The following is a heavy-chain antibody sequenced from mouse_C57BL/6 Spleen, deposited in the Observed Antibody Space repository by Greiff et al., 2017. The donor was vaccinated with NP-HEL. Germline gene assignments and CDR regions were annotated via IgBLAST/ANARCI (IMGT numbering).Heavy chain of an antibody. Sequence: LQQSGASVKISCKASGYAFSSYWMNWVKQRPGKGLEWIGQIYPGDGDTNYNGKFKGKATLTADKSSSTAYMQLSSLTSEDSAVYFCARGGGLQYYFDYWGQGTTLTVSS. CDR3: ARGGGLQYYFDY. CDR2: IYPGDGDT. J-gene: IGHJ2*01. V-gene: IGHV1-80*01. D-gene: IGHD2-4*01. CDR1: GYAFSSYW.